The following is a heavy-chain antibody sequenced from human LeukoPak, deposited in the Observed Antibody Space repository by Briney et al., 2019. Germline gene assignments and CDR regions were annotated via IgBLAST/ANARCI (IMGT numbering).Heavy chain of an antibody. V-gene: IGHV3-23*01. Sequence: GGSLRLSCAASGFTFSSYAMSWVRQAPGKGPEWVSAISGSGGSTYYADSVKGRFTISRDNSKNTLYLQMNSLRAEDTAVYYCAKKGRSSGAYYYDSSGYYHDYWGQGTLVTVSS. CDR3: AKKGRSSGAYYYDSSGYYHDY. D-gene: IGHD3-22*01. CDR1: GFTFSSYA. CDR2: ISGSGGST. J-gene: IGHJ4*02.